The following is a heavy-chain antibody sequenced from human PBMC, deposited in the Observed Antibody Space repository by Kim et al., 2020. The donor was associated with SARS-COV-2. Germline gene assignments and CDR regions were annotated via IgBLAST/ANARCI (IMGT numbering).Heavy chain of an antibody. CDR2: IYPGDSDT. J-gene: IGHJ3*02. Sequence: GESLKISCKGSGYSFTSYWIGWVRQMPGKGLEWMGIIYPGDSDTRYSPSFQSQVTISADKSISTAYLQWSSLKASDTAMYYCARHRGRGGDVSGDAFDIWGQGTMVTVSS. V-gene: IGHV5-51*01. CDR1: GYSFTSYW. CDR3: ARHRGRGGDVSGDAFDI. D-gene: IGHD2-21*02.